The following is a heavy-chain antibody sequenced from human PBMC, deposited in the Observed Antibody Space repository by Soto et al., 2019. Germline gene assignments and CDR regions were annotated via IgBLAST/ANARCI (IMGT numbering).Heavy chain of an antibody. D-gene: IGHD4-4*01. J-gene: IGHJ5*02. V-gene: IGHV4-39*01. CDR1: GGPPSSSCYY. CDR2: IYYSGST. Sequence: PSGTPFPPPPVSGGPPSSSCYYPGWVRPPPGEGREWIGSIYYSGSTYYNPSLKSRVTISVDTSKNQFSLKLSSVTAADTAVYYCARHDQHRLTTVTTKNWFDPWGQGTLVTVSS. CDR3: ARHDQHRLTTVTTKNWFDP.